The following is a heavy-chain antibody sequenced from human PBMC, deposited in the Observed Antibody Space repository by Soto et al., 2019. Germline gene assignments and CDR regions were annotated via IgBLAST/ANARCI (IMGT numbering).Heavy chain of an antibody. V-gene: IGHV5-10-1*01. CDR3: AGQYSSGWYLGYYGMDV. D-gene: IGHD6-19*01. CDR1: GYSFTSYW. Sequence: GESLKISCKGSGYSFTSYWISWVRQMPGKGLEWMGRIDPSDSYTNYSPSFQGHVTISADKSISTAYLQWSSLKASDTAMYYCAGQYSSGWYLGYYGMDVWGQGTTVTVSS. CDR2: IDPSDSYT. J-gene: IGHJ6*02.